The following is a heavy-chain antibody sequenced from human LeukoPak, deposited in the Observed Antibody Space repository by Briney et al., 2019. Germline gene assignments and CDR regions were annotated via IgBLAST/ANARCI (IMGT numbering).Heavy chain of an antibody. CDR3: ARGADGVSSNSRGWFDP. CDR1: GITFNSYT. Sequence: GGSLRLSCAASGITFNSYTMNWVRQAPGKGLEWVSSISSSSSYIYYAASVSGRFTISRDNAKNSLYLQMNSLRAEDTAVYSCARGADGVSSNSRGWFDPWGQGTLVTVSS. J-gene: IGHJ5*02. CDR2: ISSSSSYI. V-gene: IGHV3-21*01. D-gene: IGHD2-15*01.